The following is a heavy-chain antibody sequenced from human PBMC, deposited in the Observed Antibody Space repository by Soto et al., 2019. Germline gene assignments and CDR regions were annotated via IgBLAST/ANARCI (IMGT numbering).Heavy chain of an antibody. J-gene: IGHJ4*02. CDR3: ASKRITMVRGVSTNDY. V-gene: IGHV3-21*04. CDR1: GFTFSSYS. Sequence: PGGSLRLSCAASGFTFSSYSMNWVRQAPGKGLEWVSSISSSSSYIYYADSVKGRFTISRDNAKNSLYLQMNSLRAEDTAVYYCASKRITMVRGVSTNDYWGQGTLVTVSS. CDR2: ISSSSSYI. D-gene: IGHD3-10*01.